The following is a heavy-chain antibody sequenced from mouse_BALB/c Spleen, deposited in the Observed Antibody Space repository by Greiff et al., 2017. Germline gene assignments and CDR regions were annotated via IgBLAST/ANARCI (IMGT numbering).Heavy chain of an antibody. D-gene: IGHD1-1*01. CDR1: GYTFTSYW. CDR2: INPSNGRT. Sequence: QVQLQQSGAELVKPGASVKLSCKASGYTFTSYWMHWVKQRPGQGLEWIGEINPSNGRTNYNEKFKSKATLTVDKSSSTAYMQLSSLTSEDSAVYYCYYGSRGYFDVWGAGTTVTVAS. CDR3: YYGSRGYFDV. V-gene: IGHV1S81*02. J-gene: IGHJ1*01.